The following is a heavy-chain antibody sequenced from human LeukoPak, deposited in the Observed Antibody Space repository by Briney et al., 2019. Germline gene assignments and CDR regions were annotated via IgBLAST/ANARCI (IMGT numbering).Heavy chain of an antibody. D-gene: IGHD4-17*01. Sequence: ASVKVSCKASGYSFTSYGISWVRQAPGQGLEWMGRISVHTGNTNYAQKLQGRVTMTTDTSTGTAYMELRSLRSDDTAVYYCARVRSDYGDFGNYWGQGTLVTVSS. J-gene: IGHJ4*02. CDR2: ISVHTGNT. CDR1: GYSFTSYG. V-gene: IGHV1-18*04. CDR3: ARVRSDYGDFGNY.